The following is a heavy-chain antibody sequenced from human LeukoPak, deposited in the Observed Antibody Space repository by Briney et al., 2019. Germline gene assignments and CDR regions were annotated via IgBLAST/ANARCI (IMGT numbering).Heavy chain of an antibody. V-gene: IGHV1-58*01. Sequence: SVKVSCKDSGFTFTSSAVQWVRQARGQRLEWIGWIVVGSGDTNSAQKFRERVTITRDMSTRTAYMELSSLRSEDTAVYYCGADSMPRGVFSYAFDIWGQGTMVTVSS. J-gene: IGHJ3*02. D-gene: IGHD3-10*01. CDR2: IVVGSGDT. CDR1: GFTFTSSA. CDR3: GADSMPRGVFSYAFDI.